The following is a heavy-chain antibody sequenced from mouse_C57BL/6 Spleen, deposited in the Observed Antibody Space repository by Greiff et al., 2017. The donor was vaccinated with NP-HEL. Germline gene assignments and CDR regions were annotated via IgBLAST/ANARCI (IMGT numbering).Heavy chain of an antibody. Sequence: VQLKQPGAELVRPGSSVKLSCKASGYTFTSYWMDWVKQRPGQGLEWIGNIYPSDSETHYNQKFKDKATLTVDKSSSTAYMQLSSLTSEDSAVYYCARSVLGRGSWFAYWGQGTLVTVSA. CDR3: ARSVLGRGSWFAY. D-gene: IGHD4-1*01. V-gene: IGHV1-61*01. J-gene: IGHJ3*01. CDR2: IYPSDSET. CDR1: GYTFTSYW.